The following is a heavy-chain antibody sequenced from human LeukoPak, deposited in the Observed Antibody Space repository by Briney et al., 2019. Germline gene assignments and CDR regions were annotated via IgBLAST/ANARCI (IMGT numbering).Heavy chain of an antibody. J-gene: IGHJ6*03. CDR3: ARGSGLLRDYYYMDV. Sequence: GGSLRLSCAASGFTFSSYAMSWVRQAPGKGLEWVSAISGSGGSTYYADSVKGRFTISRDNSKNTLYLQMNSLRAEDTAVYYCARGSGLLRDYYYMDVWGKGTTVTVSS. CDR1: GFTFSSYA. CDR2: ISGSGGST. V-gene: IGHV3-23*01. D-gene: IGHD3-22*01.